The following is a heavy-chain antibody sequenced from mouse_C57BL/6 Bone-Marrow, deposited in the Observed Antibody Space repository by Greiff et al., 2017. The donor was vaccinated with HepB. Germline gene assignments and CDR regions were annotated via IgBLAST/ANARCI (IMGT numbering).Heavy chain of an antibody. V-gene: IGHV5-4*01. CDR1: GFTFSSYA. J-gene: IGHJ2*01. CDR3: ARNYGYDDYFDY. CDR2: ISDGGSYT. Sequence: DVHLVESGGGLVKPGGSLKLSCAASGFTFSSYAMSWVRQTPEKRLEWVATISDGGSYTYYPDNVKGRFTISRDNAKNTLYLQMSHLKSEDTAMYYCARNYGYDDYFDYGGQGTTLTVSS. D-gene: IGHD2-2*01.